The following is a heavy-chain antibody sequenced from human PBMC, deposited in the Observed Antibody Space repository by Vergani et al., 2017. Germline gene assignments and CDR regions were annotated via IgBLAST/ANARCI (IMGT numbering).Heavy chain of an antibody. CDR3: AREGAEGYYDSSGYYGH. D-gene: IGHD3-22*01. CDR2: INPNRGGP. Sequence: QVQLVQSGAEVKKPGASVKVSCKASGYTFTGYYMHWVRQAPGQGLEWMGWINPNRGGPNYAQKFQGWVTMTRDTSISTAYMELSRLRSDDTAVYYCAREGAEGYYDSSGYYGHWGQGTLVTVSS. CDR1: GYTFTGYY. J-gene: IGHJ4*02. V-gene: IGHV1-2*04.